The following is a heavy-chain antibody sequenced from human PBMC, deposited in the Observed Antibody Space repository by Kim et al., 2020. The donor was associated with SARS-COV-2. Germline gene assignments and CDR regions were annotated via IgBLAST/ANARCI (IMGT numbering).Heavy chain of an antibody. J-gene: IGHJ5*02. V-gene: IGHV3-66*01. D-gene: IGHD6-6*01. CDR3: AREPPGGAARDEYNWFDP. Sequence: KVRFTNARDNCKNTLYLQMNSLRAEDTAVYYCAREPPGGAARDEYNWFDPWGQGTLVTVSS.